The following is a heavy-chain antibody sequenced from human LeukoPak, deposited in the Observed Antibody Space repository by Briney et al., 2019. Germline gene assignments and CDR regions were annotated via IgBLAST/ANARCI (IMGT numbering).Heavy chain of an antibody. J-gene: IGHJ4*02. CDR2: IKQDGSQE. CDR3: ARHYDTTGYSLDY. D-gene: IGHD3-22*01. Sequence: GGSLRLSCAASGFTFSNYWMTWVRQAPGKGLEWVANIKQDGSQEYYVGSAKGRFTISRDNGKNSLYLQMNSLRAEDTAVYYCARHYDTTGYSLDYWGQGTLVTVSS. CDR1: GFTFSNYW. V-gene: IGHV3-7*01.